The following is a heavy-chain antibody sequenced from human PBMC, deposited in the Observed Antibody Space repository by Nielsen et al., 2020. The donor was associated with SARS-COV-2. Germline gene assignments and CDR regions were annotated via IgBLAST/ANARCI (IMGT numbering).Heavy chain of an antibody. CDR3: SREGDSPHLDV. V-gene: IGHV3-30*12. Sequence: GGSLRLSCATSGFRFRGYGMHWVRQAPGKGLEWVAVISCDGSFDKYGGAVKGRFTISRDNSKNTLYLQMDNLRVEDTAVYYCSREGDSPHLDVWGQGALVTVSS. J-gene: IGHJ4*02. CDR2: ISCDGSFD. CDR1: GFRFRGYG. D-gene: IGHD1-26*01.